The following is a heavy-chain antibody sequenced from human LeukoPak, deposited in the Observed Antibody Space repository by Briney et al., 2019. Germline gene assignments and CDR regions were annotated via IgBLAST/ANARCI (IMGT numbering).Heavy chain of an antibody. V-gene: IGHV3-7*01. CDR2: INQDSSEK. CDR3: VQGWRDN. J-gene: IGHJ4*02. D-gene: IGHD2-15*01. Sequence: GGSLGLSSAASGFTFSNYWMSWVRQAPGKGLEWVANINQDSSEKYYVDSVKGRFTISRDNAKNSLYLQLNTLRPEDTAVYYCVQGWRDNWGQGTLVTVSS. CDR1: GFTFSNYW.